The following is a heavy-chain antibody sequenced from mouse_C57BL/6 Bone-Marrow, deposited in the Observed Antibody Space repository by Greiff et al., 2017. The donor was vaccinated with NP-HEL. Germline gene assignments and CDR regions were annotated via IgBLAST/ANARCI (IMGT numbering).Heavy chain of an antibody. J-gene: IGHJ1*03. CDR3: TTLLRYHWYFDV. V-gene: IGHV14-4*01. D-gene: IGHD1-1*01. CDR1: GFNIKDDY. CDR2: IDPENGDT. Sequence: EVQLQQSGAELVRPGASVKLSCTASGFNIKDDYMHWVKQRPEQGLEWIGWIDPENGDTESASKFQGKATITADTSSNTAYLQLSSLTSEDTAVYYCTTLLRYHWYFDVWGTGTTVTVSS.